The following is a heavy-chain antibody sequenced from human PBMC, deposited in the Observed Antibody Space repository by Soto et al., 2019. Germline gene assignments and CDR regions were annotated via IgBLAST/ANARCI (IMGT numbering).Heavy chain of an antibody. CDR3: ANGASVADDFDY. J-gene: IGHJ4*02. D-gene: IGHD6-19*01. CDR1: GFTFSSYG. V-gene: IGHV3-30*18. CDR2: ISYDGSNK. Sequence: QVQLVESGGGVVQPGRSLRLSCAASGFTFSSYGMHWVRQAPGKGLEWVAVISYDGSNKYYADSVKGRFTISRDNSKNTLYLQMNSLRAEDTAVYYCANGASVADDFDYWGQGTLVTVSS.